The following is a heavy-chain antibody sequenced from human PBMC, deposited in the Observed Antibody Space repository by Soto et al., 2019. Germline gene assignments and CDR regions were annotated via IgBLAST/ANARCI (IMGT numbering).Heavy chain of an antibody. Sequence: EVQLVESGGGLVKPGGSLRLSCAASGFTFSNAWMSWVHQAPGKGLEWVGRIKRITDGGTTDYAAPMKGRFTISRDDSKNTLYLQMNSLKTEDTAVYYCTATVMDSSFDYWGQGTLVTVSS. V-gene: IGHV3-15*01. CDR1: GFTFSNAW. D-gene: IGHD5-18*01. J-gene: IGHJ4*02. CDR2: IKRITDGGTT. CDR3: TATVMDSSFDY.